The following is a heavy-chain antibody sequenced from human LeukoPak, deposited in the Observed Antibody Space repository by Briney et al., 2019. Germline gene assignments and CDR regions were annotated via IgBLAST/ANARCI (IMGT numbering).Heavy chain of an antibody. D-gene: IGHD1-26*01. J-gene: IGHJ4*02. CDR1: GYAFANYG. Sequence: ASVKVSCKTSGYAFANYGCSWVRQAPGQGLEWVGWISAYNGDTNYAQKFQERVTITRDMSTSTAYMELSSLRSEDTAVYYCAADAASGSYYGRFDYWGQGTLVTVSS. V-gene: IGHV1-18*01. CDR2: ISAYNGDT. CDR3: AADAASGSYYGRFDY.